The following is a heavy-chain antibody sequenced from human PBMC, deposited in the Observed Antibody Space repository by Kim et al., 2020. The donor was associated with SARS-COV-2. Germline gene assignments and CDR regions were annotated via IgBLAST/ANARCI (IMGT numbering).Heavy chain of an antibody. D-gene: IGHD1-1*01. V-gene: IGHV3-30-3*01. CDR1: GFTFSSYA. CDR3: ARTTGLHYFDY. J-gene: IGHJ4*02. CDR2: ISYDGSNK. Sequence: GGSLRLSCAASGFTFSSYAMHWVRQAPGKGLEWVAVISYDGSNKYYADSVKGRFTISRDNSKNTLYLQMNSLRAEDTAVYYCARTTGLHYFDYWGQGTLVTVSS.